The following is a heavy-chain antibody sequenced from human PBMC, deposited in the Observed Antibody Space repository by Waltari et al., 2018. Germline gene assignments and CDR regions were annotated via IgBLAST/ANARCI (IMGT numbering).Heavy chain of an antibody. CDR2: FIPIFGTA. D-gene: IGHD6-13*01. Sequence: QVQLVQSGAEVKKPGSSVKVSCKASGGTFSSYAISWVRQAPGQGLEWMGGFIPIFGTANDAQKLQGRVTSTADESTSTAYMELSSLRSEDTAVYYCARDRVGQQLVLYYYGMDVWGQGTTVTVSS. CDR1: GGTFSSYA. CDR3: ARDRVGQQLVLYYYGMDV. J-gene: IGHJ6*02. V-gene: IGHV1-69*01.